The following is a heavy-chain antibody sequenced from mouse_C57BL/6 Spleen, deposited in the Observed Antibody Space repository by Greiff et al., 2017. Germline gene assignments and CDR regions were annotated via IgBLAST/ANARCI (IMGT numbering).Heavy chain of an antibody. V-gene: IGHV1-55*01. D-gene: IGHD1-1*01. CDR3: ARPMNYEDWYFDV. J-gene: IGHJ1*03. Sequence: QVQLKQPGAELVKPGASVKMSCKASGYTFTSYWITWVKQRPGQGLEWIGDIYPGSGSTNYNEKFKSKATLTVDTSSSTAYMQLSSLTSEDSAVYYCARPMNYEDWYFDVWGTGTTVTVSS. CDR2: IYPGSGST. CDR1: GYTFTSYW.